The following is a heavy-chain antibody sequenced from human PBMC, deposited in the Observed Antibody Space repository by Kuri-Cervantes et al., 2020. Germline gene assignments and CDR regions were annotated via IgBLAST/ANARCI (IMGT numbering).Heavy chain of an antibody. CDR2: IIPIFGTA. J-gene: IGHJ6*03. CDR3: ARYGSGDEKDYYYYYHIDV. Sequence: SVKVSCKVSGYTLTELSMHWVRQAPGQGLEWMGGIIPIFGTANYAQKFQGRVTITTDESTSTAYMELSSLRSEDTAVYYCARYGSGDEKDYYYYYHIDVWGKGTTVTVSS. V-gene: IGHV1-69*05. CDR1: GYTLTELS. D-gene: IGHD3-10*01.